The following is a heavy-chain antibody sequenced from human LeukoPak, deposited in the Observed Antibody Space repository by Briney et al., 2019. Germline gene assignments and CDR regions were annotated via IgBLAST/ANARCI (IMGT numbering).Heavy chain of an antibody. CDR3: AKEAGTTGTSCFDY. CDR1: GFTFSSNA. CDR2: ISDTGT. Sequence: PGGSLRLSCAASGFTFSSNAMTWVRQAPGKGLEWVSAISDTGTYYADTVKGRFTISRDNSRNTLYLQMNSLRAEDTAIYYCAKEAGTTGTSCFDYWGQGTLVTVSS. J-gene: IGHJ4*02. V-gene: IGHV3-23*01. D-gene: IGHD1-1*01.